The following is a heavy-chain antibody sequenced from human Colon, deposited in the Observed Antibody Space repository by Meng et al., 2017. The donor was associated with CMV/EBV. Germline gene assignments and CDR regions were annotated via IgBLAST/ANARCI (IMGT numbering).Heavy chain of an antibody. CDR1: VSSNSAA. D-gene: IGHD4-17*01. J-gene: IGHJ5*02. Sequence: VSSNSAAWNWSRQSPSRGLEWRGRTYDRSKWYNEYAVSVKSRITINPDTSKNQVSLQLNSLTPEDTAVYYCARGVRMNTMTTGCFDPWGQGTLVTVSS. CDR3: ARGVRMNTMTTGCFDP. CDR2: TYDRSKWYN. V-gene: IGHV6-1*01.